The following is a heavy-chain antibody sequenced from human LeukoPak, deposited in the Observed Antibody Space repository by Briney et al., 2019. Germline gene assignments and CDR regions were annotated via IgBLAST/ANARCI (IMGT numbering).Heavy chain of an antibody. CDR2: IWYDGSNK. CDR1: GFTFSSYG. J-gene: IGHJ5*02. Sequence: PGRSLRLSCAASGFTFSSYGMHWVRQAPGKGLEWVAVIWYDGSNKYYADSVKGRFTISRDSSKNTLYLQMNSLRAEDTAVYYCARDLSADTNWFDPWGQGTLVTVSS. V-gene: IGHV3-33*01. CDR3: ARDLSADTNWFDP.